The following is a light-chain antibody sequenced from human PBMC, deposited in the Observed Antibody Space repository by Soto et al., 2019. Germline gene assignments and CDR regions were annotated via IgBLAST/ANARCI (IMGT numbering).Light chain of an antibody. CDR3: GTWDSSLSAHV. V-gene: IGLV1-51*02. CDR1: SSNIGNNY. Sequence: QSVLTQPPSVSAAPGQKVTISCFGSSSNIGNNYVSWYQQLPGTAPKLLIYENNKRPSGIPDRSSGSKSGTSATLGITGLQTGDEADYYCGTWDSSLSAHVFATGTKVTVL. CDR2: ENN. J-gene: IGLJ1*01.